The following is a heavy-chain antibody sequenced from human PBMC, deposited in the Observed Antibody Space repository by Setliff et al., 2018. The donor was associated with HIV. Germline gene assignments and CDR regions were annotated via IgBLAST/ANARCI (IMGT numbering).Heavy chain of an antibody. CDR2: IFYSGST. CDR1: GASMTSYY. V-gene: IGHV4-59*01. J-gene: IGHJ4*02. CDR3: ARVNTMVRGLDY. Sequence: SETLSLTCTVSGASMTSYYWTWIRQPPGKGLEWIGNIFYSGSTNYNPSLKSRVTISLDTSKNQFSLKLSSVTAADTAVYFCARVNTMVRGLDYWGQGTLVNVSS. D-gene: IGHD3-10*01.